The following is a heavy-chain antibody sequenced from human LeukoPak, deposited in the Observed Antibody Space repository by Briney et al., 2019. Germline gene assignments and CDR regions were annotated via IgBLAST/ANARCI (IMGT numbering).Heavy chain of an antibody. CDR3: ASRHCSGGGCYFAGADPFDY. CDR1: GFTVSSTY. J-gene: IGHJ4*02. CDR2: IYSGGNI. Sequence: GSLILSCAASGFTVSSTYMSWVRQAPGKGLEWVSVIYSGGNIYYIDSVKGRFTISRDTSKNTLYLQMNRLRAEDTAVYYCASRHCSGGGCYFAGADPFDYWGQGTLVTVSS. V-gene: IGHV3-53*01. D-gene: IGHD2-15*01.